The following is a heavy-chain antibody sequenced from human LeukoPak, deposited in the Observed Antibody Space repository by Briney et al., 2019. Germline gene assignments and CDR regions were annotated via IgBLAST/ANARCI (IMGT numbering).Heavy chain of an antibody. CDR3: ARTFDRGWHFDY. CDR1: GFTVSSNY. Sequence: GGSLRLSCAASGFTVSSNYMTWVRQAPGKGLEWVSVIYSGGSTYYADSVKGRFTVSRDNSKNTVFLQMNSLRAEDTAVYYCARTFDRGWHFDYWGQGTLVTVSS. D-gene: IGHD6-19*01. V-gene: IGHV3-53*01. CDR2: IYSGGST. J-gene: IGHJ4*02.